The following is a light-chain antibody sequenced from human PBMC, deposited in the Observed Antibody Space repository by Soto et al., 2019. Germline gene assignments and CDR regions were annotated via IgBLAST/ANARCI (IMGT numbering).Light chain of an antibody. CDR2: ATS. J-gene: IGKJ2*01. V-gene: IGKV1-27*01. Sequence: IPMTQSPSSLSASVGDRVTITCRASQPIIDYLAWYQQKPGKVPQLLIYATSTLQSGVPSRFSGSGYGTDFTLTISSLQPGDVATYYCQKYNSAPYTFGQGTKLEIK. CDR1: QPIIDY. CDR3: QKYNSAPYT.